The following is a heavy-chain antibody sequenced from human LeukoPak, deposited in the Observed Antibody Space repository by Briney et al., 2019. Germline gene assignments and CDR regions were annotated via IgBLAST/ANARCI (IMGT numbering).Heavy chain of an antibody. V-gene: IGHV3-23*01. D-gene: IGHD3-22*01. CDR3: AKRGVVIRVILVGFHKEAYYFDS. CDR2: ISDSGGRT. Sequence: GSLRLSCAVSGITLSNYGMSCVRQAPGKGLEWVAGISDSGGRTNYADSVKGRFTISRDNPKNTLYLQMNSLRAEDTAVYFCAKRGVVIRVILVGFHKEAYYFDSWGQGALVTVSS. J-gene: IGHJ4*02. CDR1: GITLSNYG.